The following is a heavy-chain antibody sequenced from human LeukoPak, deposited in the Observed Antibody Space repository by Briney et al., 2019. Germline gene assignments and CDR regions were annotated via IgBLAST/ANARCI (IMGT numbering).Heavy chain of an antibody. Sequence: GGSLRLSCTVSGFTVSSDSMSWVRQAPGKGLEWVSFIYSGGSTHYSDSVKGRFTISRDNSKNTLYLQMNSLRDDDTAVYYCARLSYDSGTHYTVYKYWGQGTLVTVSS. CDR2: IYSGGST. D-gene: IGHD3-10*01. J-gene: IGHJ4*02. V-gene: IGHV3-53*01. CDR3: ARLSYDSGTHYTVYKY. CDR1: GFTVSSDS.